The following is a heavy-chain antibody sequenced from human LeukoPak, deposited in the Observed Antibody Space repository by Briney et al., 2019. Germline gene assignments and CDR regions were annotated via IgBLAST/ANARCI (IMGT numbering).Heavy chain of an antibody. CDR1: GFTFSGSA. Sequence: GGSLKLSCAASGFTFSGSAIHWVRQSSGKGLEWVGQIDRKDKGYATATAYAASVKGRFTISRDDSINTAYLQMKSLKTEDTALYYCTRDSGTYNWFDPWGQGTLVTVSS. J-gene: IGHJ5*02. D-gene: IGHD1-26*01. V-gene: IGHV3-73*01. CDR2: IDRKDKGYATAT. CDR3: TRDSGTYNWFDP.